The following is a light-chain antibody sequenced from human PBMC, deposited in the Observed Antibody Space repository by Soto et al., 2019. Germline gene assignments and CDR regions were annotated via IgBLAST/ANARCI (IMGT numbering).Light chain of an antibody. CDR2: SNN. CDR1: SSNIGSNY. V-gene: IGLV1-44*01. J-gene: IGLJ1*01. CDR3: AAWDDSLNASYV. Sequence: QSALTQPPSASGTPGQRVTISCSGSSSNIGSNYVYWYQQLPGTAPKLLIYSNNQRPSGVPDRFSGSKSGTSASLAISGLQSEDEADYYCAAWDDSLNASYVFGTGTKV.